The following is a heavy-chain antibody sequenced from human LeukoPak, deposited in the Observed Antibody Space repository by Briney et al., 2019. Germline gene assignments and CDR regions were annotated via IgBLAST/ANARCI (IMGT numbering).Heavy chain of an antibody. CDR2: ISGDGSIT. D-gene: IGHD1-26*01. V-gene: IGHV3-74*01. CDR1: GFTISGYW. Sequence: GGSLRLSCAASGFTISGYWMHWVRQAPGKGLVWVSRISGDGSITAYADSVKGRFTISRDNSKNTLYLQMNSLRAEDTAVYYCARDRSWSYPGFWGQGTLVTVSS. J-gene: IGHJ4*02. CDR3: ARDRSWSYPGF.